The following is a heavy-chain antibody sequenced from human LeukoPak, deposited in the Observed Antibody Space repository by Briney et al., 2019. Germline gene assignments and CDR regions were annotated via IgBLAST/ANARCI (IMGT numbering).Heavy chain of an antibody. CDR1: GFTFSDYY. Sequence: GGSLRLSCAASGFTFSDYYMSWIRQAPGKGLEWVSYISSSGSTIYYADSVKGRFTISRDNANTSLYLQMHSLRAEDMPVYYCARDSIVRVNIGNHMHVWGKGTTVTVSS. CDR3: ARDSIVRVNIGNHMHV. CDR2: ISSSGSTI. V-gene: IGHV3-11*01. J-gene: IGHJ6*03. D-gene: IGHD2-8*02.